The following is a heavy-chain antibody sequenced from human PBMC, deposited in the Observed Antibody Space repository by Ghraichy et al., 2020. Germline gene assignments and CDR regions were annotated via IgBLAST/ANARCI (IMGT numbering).Heavy chain of an antibody. CDR2: IYYTGSA. CDR3: ATPTVAGTDDFDS. Sequence: SQTLSLTCTVSGGSISSTSYYWGWIRQPPGKGLEWIGTIYYTGSAYSNPSLKSRVSISVDTSKNQFSLKLSSVTAADTAVYYCATPTVAGTDDFDSWGQGTLVTVSP. CDR1: GGSISSTSYY. D-gene: IGHD6-13*01. V-gene: IGHV4-39*01. J-gene: IGHJ4*02.